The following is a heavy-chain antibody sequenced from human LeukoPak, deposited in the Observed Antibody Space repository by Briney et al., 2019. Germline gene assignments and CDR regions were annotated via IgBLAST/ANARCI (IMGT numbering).Heavy chain of an antibody. V-gene: IGHV3-30*02. CDR2: IRYDGSNK. Sequence: GGSLRLSCAASGLTFSSYGMHWVRQAPGKGLEWVAFIRYDGSNKYCADSVKGRFTISRDNSKNTLYLQMNSLRAEDTAVYYCAKQGTSSSWYSNWFDPWGQGTLVTVSS. CDR3: AKQGTSSSWYSNWFDP. D-gene: IGHD6-13*01. CDR1: GLTFSSYG. J-gene: IGHJ5*02.